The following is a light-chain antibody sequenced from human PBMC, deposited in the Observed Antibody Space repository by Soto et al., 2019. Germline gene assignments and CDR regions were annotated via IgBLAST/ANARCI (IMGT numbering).Light chain of an antibody. CDR2: YDD. CDR3: AAWDDNLNSVV. CDR1: SSNIGKNV. V-gene: IGLV1-36*01. J-gene: IGLJ2*01. Sequence: QSVLTQPPSVSEAPRQRVTITCSGSSSNIGKNVVNWYQQLPGKAPKLLIYYDDLLPSGVSDRFSGSKSGTSASLAISGLQTEDAADYYCAAWDDNLNSVVFGGGTKVTVL.